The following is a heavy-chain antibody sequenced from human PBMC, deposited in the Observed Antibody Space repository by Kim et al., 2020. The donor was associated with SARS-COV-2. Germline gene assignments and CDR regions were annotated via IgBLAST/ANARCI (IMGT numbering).Heavy chain of an antibody. D-gene: IGHD3-3*01. V-gene: IGHV3-9*01. J-gene: IGHJ4*02. Sequence: GGSLRLSCAASGFTFGDYAMHWVRQAPGKGLEWVSGISWNSGSIGYADSVKGRFTISRDNAKNSLYLQMNSLRAEDTALYYCAKTRLDDFWSGYYFDYWGQGTLVTVSS. CDR2: ISWNSGSI. CDR1: GFTFGDYA. CDR3: AKTRLDDFWSGYYFDY.